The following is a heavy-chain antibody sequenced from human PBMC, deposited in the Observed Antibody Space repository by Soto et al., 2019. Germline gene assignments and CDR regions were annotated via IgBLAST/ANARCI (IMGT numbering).Heavy chain of an antibody. D-gene: IGHD2-2*01. V-gene: IGHV4-34*01. Sequence: QVQLQQWGAGLLKPSETLSLTCAVYGGPFSGYYWSWIRQPPGKGLEWIGEINHSGRTNYNPSLKSRFNRSVDTSKNQFSLKLSSVTAADTAVYYCARGVYCSSTSCYWGMDVWGQGSTVTVSS. CDR2: INHSGRT. J-gene: IGHJ6*02. CDR1: GGPFSGYY. CDR3: ARGVYCSSTSCYWGMDV.